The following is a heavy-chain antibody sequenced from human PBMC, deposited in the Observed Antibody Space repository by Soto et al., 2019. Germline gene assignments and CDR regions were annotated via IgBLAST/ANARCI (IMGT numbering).Heavy chain of an antibody. CDR3: GILDMIFFGGVSGQSDAFDF. D-gene: IGHD3-16*01. CDR1: GGSLSSGAYF. CDR2: IYFSEST. J-gene: IGHJ3*01. V-gene: IGHV4-30-4*08. Sequence: SEALSLTWAVSGGSLSSGAYFWSWLRLPPRKGLEWIGYIYFSESTSYNPSLKSRVTISGDKSKNQFSLRLTSVTAADTAVYYCGILDMIFFGGVSGQSDAFDFSGQGT.